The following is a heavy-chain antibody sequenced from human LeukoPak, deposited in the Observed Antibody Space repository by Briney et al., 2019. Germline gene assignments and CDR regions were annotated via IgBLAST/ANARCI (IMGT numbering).Heavy chain of an antibody. Sequence: ASVKVSCKASGYTFTSYDINWVRQATGQGLEWMGWMNPNSGNTGYAQKFQGRVTMTRNTSISTAYMELSSLRSEDTAVYYCARVRARGGATTFDYWGQGTLVTVSS. V-gene: IGHV1-8*01. CDR3: ARVRARGGATTFDY. CDR1: GYTFTSYD. D-gene: IGHD1-26*01. J-gene: IGHJ4*02. CDR2: MNPNSGNT.